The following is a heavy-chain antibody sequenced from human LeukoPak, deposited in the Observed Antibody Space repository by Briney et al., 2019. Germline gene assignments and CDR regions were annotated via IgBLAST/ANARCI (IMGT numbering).Heavy chain of an antibody. V-gene: IGHV4-31*03. CDR2: IYYSGST. Sequence: ASQTLSLTCTVSGGSISSGGYHWSWIRQHPGKGLEWIGYIYYSGSTYYNPSLKSRVTISVDTSKNQFSLKLSSVTAADTAVYYCARDRNRAYSSGSEFDYWGQGTLVTVSS. CDR1: GGSISSGGYH. J-gene: IGHJ4*02. CDR3: ARDRNRAYSSGSEFDY. D-gene: IGHD6-19*01.